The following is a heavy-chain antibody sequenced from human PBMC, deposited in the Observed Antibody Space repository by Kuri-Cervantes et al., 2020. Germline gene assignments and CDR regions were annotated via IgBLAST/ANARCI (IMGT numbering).Heavy chain of an antibody. CDR1: GFTFSSYS. CDR2: IYYSGST. Sequence: GSLRLSCAASGFTFSSYSMNWFRQAPGKGLEWIGSIYYSGSTYYNPSLKSRVTISVDTSKNQFSLKLSSVTAADTAVYYCARASYDFWSGYYPYYYYMDVWGKGTTVTVSS. CDR3: ARASYDFWSGYYPYYYYMDV. V-gene: IGHV4-39*07. D-gene: IGHD3-3*01. J-gene: IGHJ6*03.